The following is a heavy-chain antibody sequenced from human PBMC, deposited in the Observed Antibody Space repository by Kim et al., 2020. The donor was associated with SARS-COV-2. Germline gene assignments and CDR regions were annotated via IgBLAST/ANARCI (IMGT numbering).Heavy chain of an antibody. V-gene: IGHV4-61*01. J-gene: IGHJ3*02. Sequence: SETLSLTCTVSGGSVSSGSYYWSWIRQPPGKGLEWIGYIYYSGSTNYNPSLKSRVTISVDTSKNQFSLKLSSVTAADTAVYYCAREWDLHAFDIWGQGTIVTV. CDR3: AREWDLHAFDI. CDR1: GGSVSSGSYY. D-gene: IGHD1-26*01. CDR2: IYYSGST.